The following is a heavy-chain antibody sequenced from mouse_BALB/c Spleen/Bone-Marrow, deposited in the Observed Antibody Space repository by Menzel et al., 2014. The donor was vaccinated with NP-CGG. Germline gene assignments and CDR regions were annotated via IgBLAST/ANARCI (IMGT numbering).Heavy chain of an antibody. J-gene: IGHJ3*01. CDR1: GFNIKDTY. CDR2: IDPANGNT. V-gene: IGHV14-3*02. Sequence: VQLQQSGAELVKPGASVKLSCTASGFNIKDTYMHWVEQRPEQGLEWIGRIDPANGNTKYDPKFQGKATITADTSSNTAYLQLSSLTSEDTAVYYCAAYYRYLAWFAYWGQGTLATVSA. D-gene: IGHD2-14*01. CDR3: AAYYRYLAWFAY.